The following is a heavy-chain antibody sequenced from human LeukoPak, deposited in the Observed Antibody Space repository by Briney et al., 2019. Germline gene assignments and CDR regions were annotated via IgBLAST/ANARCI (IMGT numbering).Heavy chain of an antibody. V-gene: IGHV3-30-3*01. CDR3: ASQYYDILTGYYSPFDY. Sequence: HPGRSLRLSCAASGFTFSSYAMRWVRQAPGKGLEWVAVISYDGSNKYYADSVKGRFTISRDNSKNTLYLQMNSLRAKDTAVYYCASQYYDILTGYYSPFDYWGQGTLVTVSS. D-gene: IGHD3-9*01. CDR1: GFTFSSYA. J-gene: IGHJ4*02. CDR2: ISYDGSNK.